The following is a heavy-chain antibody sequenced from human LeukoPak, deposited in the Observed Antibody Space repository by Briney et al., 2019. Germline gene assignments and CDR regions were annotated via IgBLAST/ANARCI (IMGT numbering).Heavy chain of an antibody. J-gene: IGHJ4*02. CDR2: INHNGST. D-gene: IGHD3-16*02. CDR3: ARSHYDYVWGSHRYPNYFDY. CDR1: GGSFSGYY. Sequence: SETLSLTCAVYGGSFSGYYWSWIRQPPGKGLEWIGEINHNGSTNYNPSLKSRVTISVDTSKNQFSLKLSSVTAADTAVYYCARSHYDYVWGSHRYPNYFDYWGQGTLVTVSS. V-gene: IGHV4-34*01.